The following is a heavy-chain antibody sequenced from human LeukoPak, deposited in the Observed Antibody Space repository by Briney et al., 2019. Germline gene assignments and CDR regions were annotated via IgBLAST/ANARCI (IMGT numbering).Heavy chain of an antibody. CDR2: IRSKANSYAT. CDR1: GFTFSGSA. V-gene: IGHV3-73*01. D-gene: IGHD5-18*01. CDR3: ITAGDTAMVLNY. Sequence: GGSLKLSCAAPGFTFSGSAMHWVRQASGKGLEWVGHIRSKANSYATAYAASVKGRFTISRDDSKNTAYLQMNSLKTEDTAVYYCITAGDTAMVLNYWGQGTLVTVSS. J-gene: IGHJ4*02.